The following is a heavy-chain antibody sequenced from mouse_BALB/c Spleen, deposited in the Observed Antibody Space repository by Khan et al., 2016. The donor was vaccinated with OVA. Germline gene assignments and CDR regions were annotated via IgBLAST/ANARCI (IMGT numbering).Heavy chain of an antibody. Sequence: EVQLVESGPGLVKPSQSLSLTCTVTGYSITSDYAWNWIRQFPGNKLEWMGYISSSGSTNYNPALKSRISITRDTSKNQFFLQLNSVTTEDTATYYCARDGSRYNYAMDYWVQGTSVTVSS. V-gene: IGHV3-2*02. CDR3: ARDGSRYNYAMDY. CDR1: GYSITSDYA. J-gene: IGHJ4*01. D-gene: IGHD2-3*01. CDR2: ISSSGST.